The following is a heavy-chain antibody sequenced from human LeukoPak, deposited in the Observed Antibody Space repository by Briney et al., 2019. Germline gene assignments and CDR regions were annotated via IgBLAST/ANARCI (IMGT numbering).Heavy chain of an antibody. Sequence: SETLSLTCTVSGGSISSYHWSWIRQPPGKGLEWIGYIYYSGSTNYNPSLKSRVTISVDTSKNQFSLKLSSVTAADTAVYYCARVKVGYSYYYYYYYMDVWGKGTTVTVSS. J-gene: IGHJ6*03. CDR2: IYYSGST. CDR3: ARVKVGYSYYYYYYYMDV. CDR1: GGSISSYH. D-gene: IGHD1-1*01. V-gene: IGHV4-59*01.